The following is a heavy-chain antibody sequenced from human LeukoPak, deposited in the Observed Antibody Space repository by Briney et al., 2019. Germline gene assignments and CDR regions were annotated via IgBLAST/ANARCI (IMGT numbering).Heavy chain of an antibody. V-gene: IGHV3-64*01. Sequence: GGSLRLSCVASGFTFSSYAMHWVRQAPGKGLEYVSAISNYGGSTYYANSVKGRFTISRDNSKNKLSLQMGSLRAEATDVYYCARVDSGSHLDYWGQGSLGTVSS. CDR2: ISNYGGST. J-gene: IGHJ4*02. CDR1: GFTFSSYA. D-gene: IGHD1-26*01. CDR3: ARVDSGSHLDY.